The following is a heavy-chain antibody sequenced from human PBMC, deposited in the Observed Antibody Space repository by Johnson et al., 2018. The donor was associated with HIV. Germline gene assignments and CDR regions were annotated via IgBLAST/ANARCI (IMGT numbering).Heavy chain of an antibody. CDR2: ISYDGSSK. CDR1: GFTFSDSY. V-gene: IGHV3-30-3*01. J-gene: IGHJ3*02. Sequence: QMQLVESGGGWVKPGGSLSLSCAASGFTFSDSYMNWIRQAPGKGLEWVAVISYDGSSKYYADSVKGRFSISREDAKNSLYLQMNSLRAEDTAVYYCARDRGGPVRDDAFDIWGQGTMVTVSS. D-gene: IGHD3-10*01. CDR3: ARDRGGPVRDDAFDI.